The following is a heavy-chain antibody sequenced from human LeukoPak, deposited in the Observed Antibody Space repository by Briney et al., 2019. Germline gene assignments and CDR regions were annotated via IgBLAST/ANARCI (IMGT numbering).Heavy chain of an antibody. CDR3: ARVARGDYGMDV. D-gene: IGHD3-10*01. V-gene: IGHV3-72*01. J-gene: IGHJ6*02. Sequence: GGSLSLSCAVSGFTFSDHFLDWVRQAPGKGLEWVGRSRNKAKSYTTEYAASVKGRFTISRDDSKNSLYLQMNSLRAEDTAVYYCARVARGDYGMDVWGQGTTVTVSS. CDR2: SRNKAKSYTT. CDR1: GFTFSDHF.